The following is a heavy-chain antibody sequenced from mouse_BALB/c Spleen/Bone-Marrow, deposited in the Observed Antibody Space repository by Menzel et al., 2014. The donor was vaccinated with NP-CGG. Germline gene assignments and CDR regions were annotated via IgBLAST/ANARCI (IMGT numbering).Heavy chain of an antibody. CDR1: GFTFSSYT. V-gene: IGHV5-6-4*01. Sequence: EVKLMESGGGLVKPGGSLKLSCAASGFTFSSYTMSWVRQTPGKRLEWVATISSGGSYTYYPDSVKGRFTTSRDNAKNTLYLQMSSLKSEDTAMYYCTRDGKGNYDYAMDYWGQGTSVTVSS. J-gene: IGHJ4*01. CDR3: TRDGKGNYDYAMDY. D-gene: IGHD2-1*01. CDR2: ISSGGSYT.